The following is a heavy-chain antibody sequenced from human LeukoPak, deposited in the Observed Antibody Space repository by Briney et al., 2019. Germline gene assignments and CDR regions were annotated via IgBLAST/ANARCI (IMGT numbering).Heavy chain of an antibody. CDR1: GYTFSDFE. J-gene: IGHJ4*02. V-gene: IGHV3-15*01. D-gene: IGHD3-22*01. Sequence: GGSLRLSCVGSGYTFSDFEMNRVRQAPGKGLEWVGRIKSKTDGGTTDYAAPVKGRFIISRDDSKNTLYLQMNSLKTEDTAVYYCTIESDRVLVIKDYFDYWGQGTLLTVSS. CDR3: TIESDRVLVIKDYFDY. CDR2: IKSKTDGGTT.